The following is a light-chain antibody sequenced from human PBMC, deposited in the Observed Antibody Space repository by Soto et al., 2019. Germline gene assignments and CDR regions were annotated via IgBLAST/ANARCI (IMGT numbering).Light chain of an antibody. CDR3: SAWDNSLNGYV. Sequence: QSVLTQPLSVSASPGQRVTISCSGGSSNIGSNTVAWYQHLPGTAPPRLIFTAGQRPSGVPGRFSGSKSGTSASLAISGLQSEVEGDYYCSAWDNSLNGYVFGPGTKLTVL. CDR1: SSNIGSNT. J-gene: IGLJ1*01. CDR2: TAG. V-gene: IGLV1-44*01.